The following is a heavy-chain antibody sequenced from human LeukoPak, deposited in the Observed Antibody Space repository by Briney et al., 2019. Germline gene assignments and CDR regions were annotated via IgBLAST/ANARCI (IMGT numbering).Heavy chain of an antibody. V-gene: IGHV4-38-2*02. CDR3: ARVVGYYYYYMDV. Sequence: SETLSLTCTVSGYSISSTHYWGWIRQPPGKGLEWIGSIYHSGSTYYNPSLKSRVTISVDTSKNQFSLKLSSVTAADTAVYYCARVVGYYYYYMDVWGKGTTVTVSS. CDR1: GYSISSTHY. D-gene: IGHD1-26*01. J-gene: IGHJ6*03. CDR2: IYHSGST.